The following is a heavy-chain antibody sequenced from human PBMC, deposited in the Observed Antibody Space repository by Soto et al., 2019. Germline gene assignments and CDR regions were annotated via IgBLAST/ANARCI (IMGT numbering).Heavy chain of an antibody. CDR3: ARVRREYDNSGPVDY. CDR2: IYYGGST. V-gene: IGHV4-30-2*01. J-gene: IGHJ4*02. D-gene: IGHD3-22*01. Sequence: SETLSLTCAVYGGSISSGDYSWNWIRQPPGKGLEWIGYIYYGGSTYYNPSLQSRVTMSVDRSRNQFSLKLNSVTAADTAVYYCARVRREYDNSGPVDYWGQGTLVTVSS. CDR1: GGSISSGDYS.